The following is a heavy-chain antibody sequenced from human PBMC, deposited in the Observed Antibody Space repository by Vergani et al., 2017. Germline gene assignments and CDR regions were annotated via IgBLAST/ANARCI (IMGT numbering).Heavy chain of an antibody. CDR1: GYTFTGYY. CDR3: ARVSGSYGRQRHGTSHNWFDP. CDR2: INPNSGGT. V-gene: IGHV1-2*02. J-gene: IGHJ5*02. D-gene: IGHD5-18*01. Sequence: QVQLVQSGAEVKKPGASVKVSCKASGYTFTGYYMHWVRQAPGQGLEWMGWINPNSGGTNYAQKFQGRVTMTRDTSISTAYMELSSLRSEDTAVYYCARVSGSYGRQRHGTSHNWFDPWGQGTLVTVSS.